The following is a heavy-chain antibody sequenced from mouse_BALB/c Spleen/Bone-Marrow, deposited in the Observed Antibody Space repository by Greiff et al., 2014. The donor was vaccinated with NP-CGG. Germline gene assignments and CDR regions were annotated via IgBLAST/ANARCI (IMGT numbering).Heavy chain of an antibody. Sequence: QVQLQQSGTELVMPGASVKMSCKASGYAFTDRWIHWVKQRPGQGLEWIGAIDTSDSYTIYNQKFKGKATLTVDESSSTAYIHLSSLTSEDSAVYYCARGGDDFSLDYWGQRTSVTVSS. CDR2: IDTSDSYT. J-gene: IGHJ4*01. CDR3: ARGGDDFSLDY. CDR1: GYAFTDRW. V-gene: IGHV1-69*01. D-gene: IGHD2-4*01.